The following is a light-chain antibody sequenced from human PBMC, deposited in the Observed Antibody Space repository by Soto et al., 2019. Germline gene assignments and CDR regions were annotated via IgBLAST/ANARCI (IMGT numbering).Light chain of an antibody. V-gene: IGKV3-11*01. CDR1: QSVSSY. CDR3: QQRSNWPIT. Sequence: EIALTQSPATLSVSPGERATLPFMASQSVSSYLAWYQQKPGQAPRLLIYDASNRATGIPARFSGSGSGTDFTLTISSLEPEDFAVYYCQQRSNWPITFGQGTRLEIK. CDR2: DAS. J-gene: IGKJ5*01.